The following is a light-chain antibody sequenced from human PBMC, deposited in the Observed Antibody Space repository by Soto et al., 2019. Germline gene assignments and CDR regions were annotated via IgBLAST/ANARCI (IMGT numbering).Light chain of an antibody. CDR2: AAS. V-gene: IGKV1-39*01. CDR3: QQSHTTPWT. J-gene: IGKJ1*01. Sequence: DGPMTPSPSSMSAAFGNRVAITCRASQRISSFLNWYQQKPGKAPKLLIYAASTLQSGVPSRFSGSGSGTAFTLTISSLQPEDFATYYCQQSHTTPWTFRQGTKVDIK. CDR1: QRISSF.